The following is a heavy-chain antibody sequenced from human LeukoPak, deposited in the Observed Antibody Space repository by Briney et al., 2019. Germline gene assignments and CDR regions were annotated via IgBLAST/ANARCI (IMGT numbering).Heavy chain of an antibody. D-gene: IGHD3-22*01. CDR3: ARASYYYDSSGYIDY. CDR1: GGTFSSYA. CDR2: IIPIFGTA. V-gene: IGHV1-69*05. Sequence: SVKVSCKASGGTFSSYAISWVRQAPGQGLEWMGSIIPIFGTANYAQKFQGRVTITTDESTSTAYMELSSLRSEDTAVYYCARASYYYDSSGYIDYWGQGTLVTVSS. J-gene: IGHJ4*02.